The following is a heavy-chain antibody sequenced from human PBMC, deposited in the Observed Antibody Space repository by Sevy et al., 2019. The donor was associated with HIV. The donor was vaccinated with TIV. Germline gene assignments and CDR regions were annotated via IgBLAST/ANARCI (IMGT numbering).Heavy chain of an antibody. CDR1: GFTFSSYA. J-gene: IGHJ4*02. CDR3: ARDGSSGWYQGYFDY. V-gene: IGHV3-30-3*01. CDR2: ISYDGSNK. D-gene: IGHD6-19*01. Sequence: GGSLRLSCAASGFTFSSYAMHWVRQAPGKGLEWVAVISYDGSNKYYADSVKGRFTISRDNSKNTLYLQMNRLRAEDTAVYYCARDGSSGWYQGYFDYWGQGTLVTVSS.